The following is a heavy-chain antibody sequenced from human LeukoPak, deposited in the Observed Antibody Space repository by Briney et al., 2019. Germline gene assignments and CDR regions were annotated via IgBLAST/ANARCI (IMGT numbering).Heavy chain of an antibody. CDR1: GYTFTGYC. D-gene: IGHD2-15*01. CDR3: ARDYCSGGSCYADY. Sequence: GASVKVSCTASGYTFTGYCMHWVRQAPGHGLEWMGWINPNSGGTNYAQKFQGRVTMTRDTSISTAYMELSRLRSDDTAVYYCARDYCSGGSCYADYWGQGTLVTVSS. J-gene: IGHJ4*02. CDR2: INPNSGGT. V-gene: IGHV1-2*02.